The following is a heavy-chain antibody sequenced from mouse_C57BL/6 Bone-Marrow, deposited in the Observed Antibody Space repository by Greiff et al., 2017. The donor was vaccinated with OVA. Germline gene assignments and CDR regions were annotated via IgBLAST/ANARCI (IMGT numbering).Heavy chain of an antibody. CDR1: GYTFTSYW. CDR2: IYPGSGST. Sequence: QVQLQQPGAELVKPGASVKMSCKASGYTFTSYWITWVKQRPGQGLEWIGDIYPGSGSTNYTEKFKSKATLTVDTSSSTAYMQLSSLTSEDSAVYYCARRDYGNYIYAMDYWGQGTSVTVSA. J-gene: IGHJ4*01. V-gene: IGHV1-55*01. D-gene: IGHD2-1*01. CDR3: ARRDYGNYIYAMDY.